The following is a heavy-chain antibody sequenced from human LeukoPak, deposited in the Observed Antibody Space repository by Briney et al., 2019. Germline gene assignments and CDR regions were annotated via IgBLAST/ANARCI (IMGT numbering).Heavy chain of an antibody. CDR1: GYSFSSYW. Sequence: GESLKISCKGLGYSFSSYWNAWVRQRPGKGLEWMGIIYPGGSETRYDPSFQGQVTISADSSTSTAYLQWSSLRASDTAMYYCARAGRDGYNHNFDHWGQGTLVTVSS. J-gene: IGHJ4*02. D-gene: IGHD5-24*01. V-gene: IGHV5-51*01. CDR3: ARAGRDGYNHNFDH. CDR2: IYPGGSET.